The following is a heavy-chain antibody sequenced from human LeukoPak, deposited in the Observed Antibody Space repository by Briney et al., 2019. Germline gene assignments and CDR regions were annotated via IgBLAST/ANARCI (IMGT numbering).Heavy chain of an antibody. CDR1: GLNFDDSA. CDR2: ISADGGST. CDR3: AKESGKFDY. Sequence: SGGSLRLSCVASGLNFDDSAMHWVRQAPGKGLEWVSLISADGGSTFSADSVKGRFSISRDHSKNSLYLQMNSLRSEDTAMYYCAKESGKFDYWGQGTLVAVSS. J-gene: IGHJ4*02. V-gene: IGHV3-43*02.